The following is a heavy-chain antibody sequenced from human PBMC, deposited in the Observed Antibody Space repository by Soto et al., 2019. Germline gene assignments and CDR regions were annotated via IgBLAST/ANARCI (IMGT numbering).Heavy chain of an antibody. CDR3: AKFLGGTAARPFDS. Sequence: QVQLVESGGGLVKPGGSVRLSCAASGFTVSDSYMSWVRQAPGKGLEWVSYISGSAITTSHAASVNGRFSISRDTAKKSVELQMDRPRADGAAVYYCAKFLGGTAARPFDSWGQGTLVTVSS. CDR1: GFTVSDSY. CDR2: ISGSAITT. J-gene: IGHJ4*02. V-gene: IGHV3-11*01. D-gene: IGHD6-6*01.